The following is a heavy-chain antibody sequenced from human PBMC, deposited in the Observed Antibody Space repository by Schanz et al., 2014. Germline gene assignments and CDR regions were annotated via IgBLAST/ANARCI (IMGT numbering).Heavy chain of an antibody. J-gene: IGHJ4*02. V-gene: IGHV3-23*01. CDR2: ISGSGGST. D-gene: IGHD3-16*01. CDR1: GFTFTTHS. Sequence: EVQLLESGGGLVQPGGSLRLSCAASGFTFTTHSMTWVRQAPGKGLEWVSGISGSGGSTYYADSVKGRFTISRDNSKTTLSLQMNGLRAEDTAVYYCAKGLYYDNTGGGFDYWGQGTLVTVSS. CDR3: AKGLYYDNTGGGFDY.